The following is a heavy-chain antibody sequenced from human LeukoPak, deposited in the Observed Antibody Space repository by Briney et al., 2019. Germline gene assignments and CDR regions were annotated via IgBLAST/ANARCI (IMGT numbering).Heavy chain of an antibody. D-gene: IGHD3-22*01. CDR3: ARHVVAVGFDY. Sequence: GGSLRLSCAASDFTFSSYGMHWVRQAPGKGLEWVSSITSSSSYIYYADSVMGRFTISRDNANNSLYLQMNSLRAEDTAVYYCARHVVAVGFDYWGQGTLVTVSS. J-gene: IGHJ4*02. V-gene: IGHV3-21*01. CDR2: ITSSSSYI. CDR1: DFTFSSYG.